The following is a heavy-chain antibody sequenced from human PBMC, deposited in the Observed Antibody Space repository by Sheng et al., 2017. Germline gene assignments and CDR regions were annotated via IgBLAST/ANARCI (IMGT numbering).Heavy chain of an antibody. CDR2: ISSGGMT. V-gene: IGHV3-53*01. D-gene: IGHD3-10*01. CDR3: AGGTSGAEDFQH. Sequence: EVQLVESGGGLLQPGGSLRLSCAASGFTVSNNYMSWVRQPPGKGLEWVSVISSGGMTYYADSLKGRFTISRDNSKNTLYLQMNSLRAEDTAVYYCAGGTSGAEDFQHWGQGTLVTVSS. J-gene: IGHJ1*01. CDR1: GFTVSNNY.